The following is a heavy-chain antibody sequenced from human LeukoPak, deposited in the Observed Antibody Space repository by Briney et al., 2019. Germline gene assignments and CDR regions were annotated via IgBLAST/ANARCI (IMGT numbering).Heavy chain of an antibody. CDR1: GFPLWYSW. V-gene: IGHV3-7*01. Sequence: GGLRLSFSAPGFPLWYSWRGWGRQSPGEGPGGVAQLKGGGSQKCYVDSVRGRFTISRDNAKNSLFLQMDGLRAEDTAVYYCARDSRFCTSYNCRGDAFDIWGQGTMVTVTP. CDR2: LKGGGSQK. D-gene: IGHD1-1*01. J-gene: IGHJ3*02. CDR3: ARDSRFCTSYNCRGDAFDI.